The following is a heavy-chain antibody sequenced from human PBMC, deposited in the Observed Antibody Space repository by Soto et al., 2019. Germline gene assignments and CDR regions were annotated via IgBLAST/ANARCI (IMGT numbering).Heavy chain of an antibody. J-gene: IGHJ4*02. D-gene: IGHD1-26*01. CDR3: ARDRWELRYFDD. CDR2: INPSGGST. CDR1: GYTFTSYY. V-gene: IGHV1-46*01. Sequence: ASVQVSCKASGYTFTSYYMHWVRQAPGQGLEWMGIINPSGGSTSYAQKFQGRVTMTRDTSTSTVYMELSSLRSEDTAVYYCARDRWELRYFDDWGQGTLVTVSS.